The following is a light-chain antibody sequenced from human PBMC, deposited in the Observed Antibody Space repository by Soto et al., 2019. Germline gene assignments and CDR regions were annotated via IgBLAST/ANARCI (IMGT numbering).Light chain of an antibody. CDR3: QQRISWPPT. J-gene: IGKJ5*01. V-gene: IGKV3-11*01. Sequence: EIVLTQSPATLSLSPGERATVSCRASQSVSIYLAWYQQKPGQAPRLLIYDASNRATGIPDRFSGSGSGADFTLTISSLEPEDFAVYYCQQRISWPPTFGQGTRLEIK. CDR2: DAS. CDR1: QSVSIY.